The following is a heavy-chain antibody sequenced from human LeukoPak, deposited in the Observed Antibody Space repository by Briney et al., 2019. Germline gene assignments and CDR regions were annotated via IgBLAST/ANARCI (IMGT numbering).Heavy chain of an antibody. CDR2: IYYSGTT. D-gene: IGHD6-13*01. J-gene: IGHJ5*02. CDR1: GGSISSSDKY. CDR3: ARSTAAEGPTHNWFDP. Sequence: PSETLSLTCTVSGGSISSSDKYWGWVRQPPGRGLEWIGSIYYSGTTYYNPSLKSRVTISVDTSKNQFSLKLTSVTAADTAVYYCARSTAAEGPTHNWFDPWGQGTLVTVFS. V-gene: IGHV4-39*01.